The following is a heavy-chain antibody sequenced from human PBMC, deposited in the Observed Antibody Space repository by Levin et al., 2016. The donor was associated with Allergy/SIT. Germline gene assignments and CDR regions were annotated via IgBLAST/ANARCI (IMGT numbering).Heavy chain of an antibody. J-gene: IGHJ4*02. CDR2: IKQDGSEK. CDR1: GFTFSSYW. V-gene: IGHV3-7*01. D-gene: IGHD6-13*01. CDR3: ARDCPQQTAHDY. Sequence: GESLKISCAASGFTFSSYWMSWVRQAPGKGLEWVANIKQDGSEKYYVDSVKGRFTISRDNAKNSLYLQMNSLRAEDTAVYYCARDCPQQTAHDYWGQGTLVTVSS.